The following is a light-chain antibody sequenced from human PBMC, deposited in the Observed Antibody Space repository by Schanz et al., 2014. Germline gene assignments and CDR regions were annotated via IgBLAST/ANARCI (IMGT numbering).Light chain of an antibody. CDR2: QAS. CDR1: QSISSW. J-gene: IGKJ1*01. CDR3: QQSYRTPPT. V-gene: IGKV1-5*03. Sequence: DIQMTQSPSTLSASVGDRVTITCRASQSISSWLAWYQQKPGKAPKLLIHQASSLESGVPSRFSGSGSGTEFTLTISSLQPEDFATYYCQQSYRTPPTFGQRTKVEIK.